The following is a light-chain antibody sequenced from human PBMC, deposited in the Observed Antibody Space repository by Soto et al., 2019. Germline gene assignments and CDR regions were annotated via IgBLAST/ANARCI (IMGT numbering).Light chain of an antibody. V-gene: IGKV3-15*01. Sequence: ETVMKQSPATLSVSPGERTTLSCGASQSVSTNLAWYQQKPGQVPRLLIYGASTRASDIPARFSGSGSWTEFTRTISSLQSEDFEVDYCQQYNGWPLNFGGGTKVEIE. J-gene: IGKJ4*01. CDR1: QSVSTN. CDR2: GAS. CDR3: QQYNGWPLN.